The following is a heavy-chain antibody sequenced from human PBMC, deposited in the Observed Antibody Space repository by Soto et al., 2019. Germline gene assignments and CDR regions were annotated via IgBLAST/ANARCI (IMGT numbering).Heavy chain of an antibody. CDR3: AGGVIYPVPFDY. J-gene: IGHJ4*02. Sequence: QVQLQESGPGLVQPSQTLSLTCTVSGGSISSGGYYWSWIRQLPGRGLEWIGYIYYTGTTFYKPSLKSRATISLDTSTNQFSLKLTSATAADTAVYFCAGGVIYPVPFDYWGQGTLVTVSS. CDR2: IYYTGTT. D-gene: IGHD2-8*02. V-gene: IGHV4-31*03. CDR1: GGSISSGGYY.